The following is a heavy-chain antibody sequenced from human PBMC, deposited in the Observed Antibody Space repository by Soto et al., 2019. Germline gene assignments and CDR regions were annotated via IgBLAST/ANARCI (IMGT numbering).Heavy chain of an antibody. Sequence: GESLKISCKGSGYSFSVYWIGWVRQMPGKGLEWMGIIYPGDSDTRYGPSFQGQVTISADRSISTAYLQWSSLKASDTAMFYCARGSSGWAHDPFDIWGQGTMVTVSS. V-gene: IGHV5-51*01. D-gene: IGHD6-19*01. CDR1: GYSFSVYW. J-gene: IGHJ3*02. CDR2: IYPGDSDT. CDR3: ARGSSGWAHDPFDI.